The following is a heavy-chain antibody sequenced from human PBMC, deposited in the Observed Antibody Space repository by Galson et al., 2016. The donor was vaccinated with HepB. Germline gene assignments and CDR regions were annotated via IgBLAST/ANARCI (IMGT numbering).Heavy chain of an antibody. D-gene: IGHD6-19*01. J-gene: IGHJ3*01. CDR3: ARDLDVEESSGWYDAFDL. Sequence: SLRLSCAVSGLMYTHYAMNWVRQAPGKGLEWVSIIDDSGDHIYYAESVKGRFTISRDKATNTLYLQMNSLRAEDTAVYYCARDLDVEESSGWYDAFDLWGQGTMVTVSS. CDR2: IDDSGDHI. V-gene: IGHV3-23*01. CDR1: GLMYTHYA.